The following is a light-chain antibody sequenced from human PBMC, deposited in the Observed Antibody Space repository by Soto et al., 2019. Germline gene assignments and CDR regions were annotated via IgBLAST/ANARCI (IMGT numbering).Light chain of an antibody. CDR3: MQGTQWPYT. V-gene: IGKV2-30*01. Sequence: DVVLTQSPLSLPVTLGQPASISCKSSQSLVYRNGNTYLSWFQQRTGQSPRPLIYEVSNRDSGVPDRFSGSGSGTDFILKISGVEAEDVGVYYCMQGTQWPYTFGQGTKLEIK. CDR2: EVS. J-gene: IGKJ2*01. CDR1: QSLVYRNGNTY.